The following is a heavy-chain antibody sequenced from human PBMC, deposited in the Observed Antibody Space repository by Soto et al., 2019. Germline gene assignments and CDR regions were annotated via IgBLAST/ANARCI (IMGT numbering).Heavy chain of an antibody. CDR3: ARDRSVAVVVPAAINDAFDI. J-gene: IGHJ3*02. V-gene: IGHV1-69*04. D-gene: IGHD2-2*02. CDR1: GGTFSSYT. Sequence: ASVKVSCKASGGTFSSYTISWVRQAPGQGLEWMGRIIPILGIANYAQKFQGRVTITADKSTSTAYMEMSSLRSEDAAVYYCARDRSVAVVVPAAINDAFDIWGQGTMVTVSS. CDR2: IIPILGIA.